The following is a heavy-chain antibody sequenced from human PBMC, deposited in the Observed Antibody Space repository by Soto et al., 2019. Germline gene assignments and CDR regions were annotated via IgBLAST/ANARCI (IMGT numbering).Heavy chain of an antibody. Sequence: QVQLQESGPGLVKPSETLSLTCTVSGGSVSSGSYYWSWIRQPPGKGLEWIGYIYYSGSTNYNPSRQSRVTISVDTSKNQFSLKLSSVTAADTAVYYCARRSSSYYDSSGYPDYWGQGTLVTVSS. CDR3: ARRSSSYYDSSGYPDY. D-gene: IGHD3-22*01. CDR1: GGSVSSGSYY. CDR2: IYYSGST. J-gene: IGHJ4*02. V-gene: IGHV4-61*01.